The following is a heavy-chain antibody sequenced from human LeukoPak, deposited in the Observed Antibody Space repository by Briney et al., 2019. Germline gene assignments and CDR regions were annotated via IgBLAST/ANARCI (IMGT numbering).Heavy chain of an antibody. CDR3: ARVLIAYHSIGYLHY. J-gene: IGHJ4*02. Sequence: ASVKVSCKASGGTFSSYAISWVRQAPGQGLEWMGRIIPILGIANYAQKFQGRVTITADKSTSTAYMELSSLRSEDTAVYYCARVLIAYHSIGYLHYWGQGTLVTVSS. CDR2: IIPILGIA. V-gene: IGHV1-69*04. CDR1: GGTFSSYA. D-gene: IGHD3-22*01.